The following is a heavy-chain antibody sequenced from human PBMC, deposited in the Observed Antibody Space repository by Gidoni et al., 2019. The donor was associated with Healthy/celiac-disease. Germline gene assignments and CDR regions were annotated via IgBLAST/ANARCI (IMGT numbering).Heavy chain of an antibody. J-gene: IGHJ4*02. CDR2: ISSSSSTI. D-gene: IGHD6-19*01. CDR3: ARDGAVAGTQFDY. CDR1: GFTLSSHS. Sequence: EVQLVESGGGLVQPGGSMGHSCAASGFTLSSHSMNWVRQAPGKGLDLVSYISSSSSTIYYADSVKGRFTISRDNAKTSLYLQRNSLRDEDTALYYCARDGAVAGTQFDYWGQGTLVTVSS. V-gene: IGHV3-48*02.